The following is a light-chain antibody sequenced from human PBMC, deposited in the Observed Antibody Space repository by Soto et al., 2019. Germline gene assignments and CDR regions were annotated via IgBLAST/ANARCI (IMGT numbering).Light chain of an antibody. J-gene: IGKJ3*01. CDR1: LGIANH. CDR2: AAS. Sequence: DIQMTQSPSSLSASVGDRVTITCRASLGIANHLAWYQQKPGKAPNLLIYAASTLQSGVPSRFSGSGFGTDFTLTISSLQPEDVATYYCHKYKSAPYTFGPGTKVDI. CDR3: HKYKSAPYT. V-gene: IGKV1-27*01.